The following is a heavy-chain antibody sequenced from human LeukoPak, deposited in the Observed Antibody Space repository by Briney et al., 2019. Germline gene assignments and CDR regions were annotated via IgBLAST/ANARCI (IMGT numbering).Heavy chain of an antibody. CDR1: GGSISSSSYY. CDR2: IYYSGST. D-gene: IGHD3-10*01. Sequence: SETLSLTCTVSGGSISSSSYYWGWIRQPPGKGLEWIGSIYYSGSTYYNPSLKSRVTISVDTSKNQFSLELSSVTAADTAVYYCARDRYYYGSGSYYFDYWGQGTLVTVSS. J-gene: IGHJ4*02. V-gene: IGHV4-39*07. CDR3: ARDRYYYGSGSYYFDY.